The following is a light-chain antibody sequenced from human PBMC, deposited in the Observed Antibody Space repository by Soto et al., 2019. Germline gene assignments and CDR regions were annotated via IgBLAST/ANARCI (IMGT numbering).Light chain of an antibody. V-gene: IGKV4-1*01. CDR1: QSVLYSSNNKNY. CDR2: WAS. CDR3: QQYYSTPLT. J-gene: IGKJ4*01. Sequence: DIVMTQSPDSLAVSLCERATINCKSSQSVLYSSNNKNYLAWYQQKPGQPPKLLIYWASTRESGVPDRFSGSGSGTDFTLTISSLQAEGVAVYYCQQYYSTPLTFGGGTKVDIK.